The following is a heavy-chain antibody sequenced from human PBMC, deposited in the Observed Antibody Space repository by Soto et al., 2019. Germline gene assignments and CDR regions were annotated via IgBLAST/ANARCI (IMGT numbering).Heavy chain of an antibody. Sequence: GGSLRLSCAASGFTFSSYWMHWVRQAPGKGLVWVSRINSDGSSTSYADSVKGRFTISRDNAKNTLYLQMNSLRAEDTAVYYCARAQGYLLQSPHGDAFDIWGQGTMVTVSS. CDR3: ARAQGYLLQSPHGDAFDI. V-gene: IGHV3-74*01. D-gene: IGHD1-1*01. J-gene: IGHJ3*02. CDR1: GFTFSSYW. CDR2: INSDGSST.